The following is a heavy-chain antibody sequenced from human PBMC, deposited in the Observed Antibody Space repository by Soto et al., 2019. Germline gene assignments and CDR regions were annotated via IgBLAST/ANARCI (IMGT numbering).Heavy chain of an antibody. V-gene: IGHV4-59*08. D-gene: IGHD3-16*02. CDR3: ARAATDGELSFFP. CDR2: IYYSGST. CDR1: GGSISSYY. J-gene: IGHJ5*02. Sequence: QVQLQESGPGLVKPSETLSLTCTVSGGSISSYYWSWIRQPPGKGLEWIGYIYYSGSTNYNPSLKSRVTISVDTSKNQFSLKLSSVTAADTAVYYCARAATDGELSFFPWGQGTLVTVSS.